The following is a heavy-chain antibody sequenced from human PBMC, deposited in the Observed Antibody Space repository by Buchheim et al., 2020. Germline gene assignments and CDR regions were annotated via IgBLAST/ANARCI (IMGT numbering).Heavy chain of an antibody. V-gene: IGHV3-74*01. CDR1: GFSFSSYW. J-gene: IGHJ5*02. D-gene: IGHD6-25*01. CDR2: ITSDGSGT. CDR3: ARGIAATANPNWFDP. Sequence: EVQLVESGGGLVQPGGSLRLSCAASGFSFSSYWMHWVRQAPGRGLVWVSRITSDGSGTGYADSVTGRFTISRDKAKKTLHLQMNSLSPEDTAVYFCARGIAATANPNWFDPWGQGTL.